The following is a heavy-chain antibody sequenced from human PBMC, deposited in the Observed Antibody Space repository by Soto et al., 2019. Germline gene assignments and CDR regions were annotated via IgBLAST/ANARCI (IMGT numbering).Heavy chain of an antibody. CDR2: ISNDGSQT. D-gene: IGHD3-16*01. J-gene: IGHJ4*02. Sequence: QLAESGGDVVQPGRSLRLSCAASGFIFSSFALHWVRQTPDKGLEWVAFISNDGSQTYYADSVKGRFTISRDNSNTSLTLQMDRLRPEDTARYYCARDPYFDYMYGTPDYWGQGTLVAVSS. CDR3: ARDPYFDYMYGTPDY. V-gene: IGHV3-30-3*01. CDR1: GFIFSSFA.